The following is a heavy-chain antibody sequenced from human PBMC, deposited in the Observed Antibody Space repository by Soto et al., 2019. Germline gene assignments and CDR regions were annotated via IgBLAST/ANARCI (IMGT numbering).Heavy chain of an antibody. CDR1: GGSLSSNDW. CDR2: IYQSGTT. Sequence: QVQLQESGPGLVQPSGTLSLTCAVSGGSLSSNDWWSWVRQPPGKGLEWIGEIYQSGTTNYNPSLKSRVTISLDKSKNQFSLKLYSVTAADTAVYYCARGSAWRVDPWGQGTLVTVSS. J-gene: IGHJ5*02. CDR3: ARGSAWRVDP. D-gene: IGHD3-3*01. V-gene: IGHV4-4*02.